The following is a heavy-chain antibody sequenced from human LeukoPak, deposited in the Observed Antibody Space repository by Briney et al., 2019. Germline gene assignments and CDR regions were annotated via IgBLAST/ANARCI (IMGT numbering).Heavy chain of an antibody. V-gene: IGHV3-23*01. Sequence: GGSLRLSCAASGFTFSNFAMSWVRQAPGKGLEWVSAISGSGSSTYYADSVKGRFTISRDNSKNTLYLQMNSLRAEDTAVYYCAKGIAVAGLRFDYWGQGTLVTVSS. J-gene: IGHJ4*02. CDR2: ISGSGSST. CDR3: AKGIAVAGLRFDY. CDR1: GFTFSNFA. D-gene: IGHD6-19*01.